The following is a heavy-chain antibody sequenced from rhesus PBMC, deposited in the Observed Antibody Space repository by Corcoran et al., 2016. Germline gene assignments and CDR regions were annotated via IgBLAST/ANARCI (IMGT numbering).Heavy chain of an antibody. J-gene: IGHJ5-1*01. CDR1: GFTFISYG. D-gene: IGHD3-34*01. CDR2: IKSGGGST. CDR3: AKEAGPWGAGRRFDV. Sequence: EVQLVETGGGLVQPGGSLKLSCAASGFTFISYGMSWVRQAPGKGIEWCSTIKSGGGSTYYADSVKGRFTISRDNSKTPLSLQMNSLRAEDTAVYYCAKEAGPWGAGRRFDVWGPGVLVTVSS. V-gene: IGHV3S5*01.